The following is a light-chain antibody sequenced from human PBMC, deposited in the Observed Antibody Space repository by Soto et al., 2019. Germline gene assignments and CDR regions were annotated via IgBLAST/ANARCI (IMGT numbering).Light chain of an antibody. CDR2: KIS. J-gene: IGKJ2*01. CDR1: QSLLHSDGNTY. CDR3: MQATHYPPYT. V-gene: IGKV2-24*01. Sequence: DIVMTQTPLSSPVTLGQPASISCRSSQSLLHSDGNTYVSWVHQRPGQPPRLLIYKISNRLSGGPDRFSGSGAGPDFTLKISRVEADDVGVYYCMQATHYPPYTFGQGTKLEI.